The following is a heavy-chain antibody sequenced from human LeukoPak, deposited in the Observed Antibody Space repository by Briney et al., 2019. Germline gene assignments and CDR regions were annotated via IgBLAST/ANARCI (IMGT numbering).Heavy chain of an antibody. CDR1: GGSFSAYY. D-gene: IGHD1-14*01. CDR2: IYYSGST. J-gene: IGHJ4*02. V-gene: IGHV4-59*01. Sequence: SETLSLTCAVYGGSFSAYYWSWIRQPPGKGLEWIGYIYYSGSTNYNPSLKSRVTISVDTSKNQFSLKLSSVTAADTAVYYCARERKVGGTDYFDYWGQGTLVTVSS. CDR3: ARERKVGGTDYFDY.